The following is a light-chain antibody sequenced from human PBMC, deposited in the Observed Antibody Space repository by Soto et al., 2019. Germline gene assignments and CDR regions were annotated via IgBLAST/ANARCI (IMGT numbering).Light chain of an antibody. V-gene: IGKV3-20*01. CDR2: GAF. Sequence: EIALTQSPGTLSLSPEERATLSCRASQSISSSYLAWYQQKPGQAPRLLIYGAFSRAIGIPDRFSGSGSGTDFTLTINRVAPEDFAVYYCQQYVSLPITFGQGTRLEIK. CDR3: QQYVSLPIT. CDR1: QSISSSY. J-gene: IGKJ5*01.